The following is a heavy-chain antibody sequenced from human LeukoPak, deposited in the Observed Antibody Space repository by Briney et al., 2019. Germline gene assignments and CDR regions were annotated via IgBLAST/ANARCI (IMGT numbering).Heavy chain of an antibody. Sequence: SETLSLTCTVSGGSITSSSYHWGWIRQPPGKGLEWIGSIYYTGTTYYHPPLKSRVSIFVDTSKNQFSLKLSSVTAADTAVYYCARQVGMTAAAVHDPWGQGTLVTVSS. D-gene: IGHD6-25*01. J-gene: IGHJ5*02. CDR1: GGSITSSSYH. CDR3: ARQVGMTAAAVHDP. V-gene: IGHV4-39*01. CDR2: IYYTGTT.